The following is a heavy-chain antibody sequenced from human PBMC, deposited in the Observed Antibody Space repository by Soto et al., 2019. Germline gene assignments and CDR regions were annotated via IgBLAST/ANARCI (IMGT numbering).Heavy chain of an antibody. CDR1: GFTFSTYE. J-gene: IGHJ1*01. V-gene: IGHV3-48*03. Sequence: EVKLVESGGGLVQPGGSLRLSCAASGFTFSTYEMNWVRQAPCKGLEWISYISSSGSSIYYAASVQGRFTISRDNAWKSLHLQMNSLRVEDTAVYYCARDGYDSSGDSEYFQYWGQGTLVTVSS. D-gene: IGHD3-22*01. CDR2: ISSSGSSI. CDR3: ARDGYDSSGDSEYFQY.